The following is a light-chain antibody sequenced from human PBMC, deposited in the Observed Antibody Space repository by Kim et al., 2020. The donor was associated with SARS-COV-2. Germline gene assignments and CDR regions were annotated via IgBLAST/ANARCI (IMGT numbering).Light chain of an antibody. CDR1: QSVLYSSNNKNF. CDR3: QQYHSLPLT. V-gene: IGKV4-1*01. CDR2: WAS. J-gene: IGKJ4*01. Sequence: DIVMTQSPDSLAVSLGERATINCKSSQSVLYSSNNKNFLAWYQQKPGQPPKLLIYWASTRESGVPDRFSGSGSGTDFTLTITSLQAEDVAVYYCQQYHSLPLTFGGGTKLEIK.